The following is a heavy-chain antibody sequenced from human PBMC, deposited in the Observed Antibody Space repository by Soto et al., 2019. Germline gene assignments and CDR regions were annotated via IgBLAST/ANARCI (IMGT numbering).Heavy chain of an antibody. J-gene: IGHJ4*02. V-gene: IGHV1-18*01. Sequence: QVQLVQSGGEVKQPGASVRVSCMATGYTFINSAIAWVRQAPGQGLEWMGWISPYNGNTNYAQRVQGRVTITTDTSTNTAYMEIRSLRSDDTAVYYCARDQSSGVFDYWGQGTLVTVST. CDR2: ISPYNGNT. CDR1: GYTFINSA. CDR3: ARDQSSGVFDY. D-gene: IGHD3-22*01.